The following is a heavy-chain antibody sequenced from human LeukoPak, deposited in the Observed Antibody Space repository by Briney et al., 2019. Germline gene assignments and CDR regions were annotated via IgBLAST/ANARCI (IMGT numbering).Heavy chain of an antibody. V-gene: IGHV1-2*06. CDR2: INPNSGGT. CDR3: ARARYDSSGSDY. D-gene: IGHD3-22*01. Sequence: ASVKVSCKASGYTFTGYYMHWVRQAPGQGLEWMGRINPNSGGTNYAQKFQGRVTMTRDTSISTAYMELSRLRSDDTAVYYCARARYDSSGSDYWGQGTLVTVSS. J-gene: IGHJ4*02. CDR1: GYTFTGYY.